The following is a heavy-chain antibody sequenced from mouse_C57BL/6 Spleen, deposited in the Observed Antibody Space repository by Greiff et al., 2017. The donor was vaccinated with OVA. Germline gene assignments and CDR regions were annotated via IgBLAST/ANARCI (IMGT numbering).Heavy chain of an antibody. CDR2: IDPSDSET. CDR3: ARDYGSGGWYCDV. J-gene: IGHJ1*03. V-gene: IGHV1-52*01. CDR1: GYTFTSYW. D-gene: IGHD1-1*01. Sequence: QVQLQQPGAELVRPGSSVKLSCKASGYTFTSYWMHWVKQRPIQGLEWIGNIDPSDSETHYNQKFKDKATLTVDKSSITAYMQLSSLTSEDSAVYYCARDYGSGGWYCDVWGTGTTVTVSS.